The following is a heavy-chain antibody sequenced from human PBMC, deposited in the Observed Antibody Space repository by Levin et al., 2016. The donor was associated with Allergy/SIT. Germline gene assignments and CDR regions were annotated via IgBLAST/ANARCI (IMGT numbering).Heavy chain of an antibody. CDR1: GFSLSTSGMC. V-gene: IGHV2-70*01. CDR3: ARALISSGWPQNDAFDI. Sequence: SGPTLVKPTQTLTLTCTFSGFSLSTSGMCVSWIRQPPGKALEWLALIDWDDDKYYSTSLKTRLTISKDTSKNQVVLTMTNMDPVDTATYYCARALISSGWPQNDAFDIWGQGTMVTVSS. CDR2: IDWDDDK. J-gene: IGHJ3*02. D-gene: IGHD6-19*01.